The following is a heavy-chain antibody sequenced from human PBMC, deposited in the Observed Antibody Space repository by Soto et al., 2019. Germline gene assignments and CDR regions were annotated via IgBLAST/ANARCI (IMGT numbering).Heavy chain of an antibody. CDR1: GSILTVKY. CDR3: AIGYSRSTSCVFDF. CDR2: INPNSGGT. D-gene: IGHD2-2*01. Sequence: KGTCADLGSILTVKYMHWVRQAIGQGLGWMGWINPNSGGTNYEQKFQGRVTMTRDTSISTAYMELSRLRSDDKAFYYCAIGYSRSTSCVFDFLVQGTPVIGS. J-gene: IGHJ4*02. V-gene: IGHV1-2*02.